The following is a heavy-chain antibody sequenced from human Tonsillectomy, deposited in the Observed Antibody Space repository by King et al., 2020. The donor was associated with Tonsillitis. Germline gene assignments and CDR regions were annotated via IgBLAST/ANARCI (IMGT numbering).Heavy chain of an antibody. V-gene: IGHV3-23*04. J-gene: IGHJ4*02. Sequence: VQLVESGGDLVQPGGSLRLSCAASGFTFSSYAMSWVRQAPGKGLEWVSAILGSGGRQYYADSGKGRFTISRDNSKNTLYLQMSGLRAEDTAVYYCAKDWFTNGWPGAIDSWGQGSLVTVSS. CDR3: AKDWFTNGWPGAIDS. CDR2: ILGSGGRQ. CDR1: GFTFSSYA. D-gene: IGHD6-19*01.